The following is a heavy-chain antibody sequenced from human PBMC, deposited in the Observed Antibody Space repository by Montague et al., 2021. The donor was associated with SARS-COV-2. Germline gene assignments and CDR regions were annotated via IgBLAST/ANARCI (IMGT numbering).Heavy chain of an antibody. CDR2: IYYSGTT. D-gene: IGHD3-3*01. CDR1: GGSISSYF. CDR3: ARVVRYYDFWSGYTEYYYYGMDV. J-gene: IGHJ6*02. Sequence: SETLSLTCTVSGGSISSYFWSWIRQPPGKGLEWIGSIYYSGTTNYSPSXXGRVTISVDTSKNQFSLKLSSVTAADTAVTYCARVVRYYDFWSGYTEYYYYGMDVWGQGTTVTVSS. V-gene: IGHV4-59*01.